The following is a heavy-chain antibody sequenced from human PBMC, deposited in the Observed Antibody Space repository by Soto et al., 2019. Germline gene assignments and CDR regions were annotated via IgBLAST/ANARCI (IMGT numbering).Heavy chain of an antibody. CDR3: ARDICSGGSCYSDY. CDR1: GGTFSSYT. V-gene: IGHV1-69*08. D-gene: IGHD2-15*01. Sequence: VQLVQSGAEVKKPGSSVKVSCKASGGTFSSYTISWVRQAPGQGLEWMGRIIPILGIANYAQKFQGRVTITADKSTSTAYMELSSLRSEDTAVYYCARDICSGGSCYSDYWGQGTLVTVSS. CDR2: IIPILGIA. J-gene: IGHJ4*02.